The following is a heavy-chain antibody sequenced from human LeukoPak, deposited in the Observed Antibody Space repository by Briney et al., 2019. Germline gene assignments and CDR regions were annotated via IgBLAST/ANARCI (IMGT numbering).Heavy chain of an antibody. CDR2: INPSGGST. J-gene: IGHJ4*02. V-gene: IGHV1-46*01. CDR1: GYTFTSYY. D-gene: IGHD3-10*01. Sequence: ASVKVSCKASGYTFTSYYMHWVRQAPGQGLEWMGIINPSGGSTSYAQKFQDRVTMTRDTSTSTVYMELSSLRSEDTAVYYCARDKITMVRGVIPVFVYWGQGTLATVSS. CDR3: ARDKITMVRGVIPVFVY.